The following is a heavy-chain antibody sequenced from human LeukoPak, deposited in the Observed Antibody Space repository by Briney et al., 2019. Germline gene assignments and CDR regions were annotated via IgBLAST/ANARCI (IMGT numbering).Heavy chain of an antibody. D-gene: IGHD6-19*01. CDR2: ISYDGSNK. V-gene: IGHV3-30-3*01. CDR3: ARVSDRIAVAGDY. J-gene: IGHJ4*02. CDR1: GFTFSSYA. Sequence: GGSLRLSCAASGFTFSSYAMHWVRQAPSKGLEWVAVISYDGSNKYYADSVKGRFTISRDNSKNTLYLQMNSLRAEDTAVYYCARVSDRIAVAGDYWGQGTLVTVSS.